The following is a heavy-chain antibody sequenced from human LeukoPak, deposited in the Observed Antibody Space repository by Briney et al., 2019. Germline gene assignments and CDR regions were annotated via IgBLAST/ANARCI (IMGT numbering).Heavy chain of an antibody. V-gene: IGHV4-34*01. Sequence: SETLSLTCAVYGGSFSGYYWSWIRQPPGKGLEWIGEINHSGSTNYNPSLKSRVTISVDTSRNQFSLKLSSVTAADTAVYYCARGKYSYGYWGQGALVTVSS. J-gene: IGHJ4*02. D-gene: IGHD5-18*01. CDR2: INHSGST. CDR3: ARGKYSYGY. CDR1: GGSFSGYY.